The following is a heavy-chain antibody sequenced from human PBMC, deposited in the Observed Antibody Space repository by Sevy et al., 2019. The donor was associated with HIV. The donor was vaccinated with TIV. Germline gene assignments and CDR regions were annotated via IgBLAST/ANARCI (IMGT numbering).Heavy chain of an antibody. CDR2: IDPEDDET. J-gene: IGHJ4*02. D-gene: IGHD3-22*01. V-gene: IGHV1-24*01. CDR1: GYTLSQLS. CDR3: ATTKDYYESSGDPFDY. Sequence: ASVKVSCKVSGYTLSQLSMHWVRLAPGKGLEWMGSIDPEDDETIYAQKFQDRVTMTEDTSTNTAYMELSSLRSEDTAVYYCATTKDYYESSGDPFDYWGQGTLVTVSS.